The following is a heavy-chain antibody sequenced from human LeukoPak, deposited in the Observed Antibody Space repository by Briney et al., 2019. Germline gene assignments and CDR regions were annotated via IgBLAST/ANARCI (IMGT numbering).Heavy chain of an antibody. Sequence: PSETLSLTCTVSGGSISSYYWSWIRQPPGKGLEWIGYIYYSGSTNYNPTLKSRVTISVDTSKNQFSLKLSSVTAADTAVYYCARSMAAYCGGDCYPLGYWGQGTLVTVSS. CDR1: GGSISSYY. V-gene: IGHV4-59*01. CDR2: IYYSGST. D-gene: IGHD2-21*02. J-gene: IGHJ4*02. CDR3: ARSMAAYCGGDCYPLGY.